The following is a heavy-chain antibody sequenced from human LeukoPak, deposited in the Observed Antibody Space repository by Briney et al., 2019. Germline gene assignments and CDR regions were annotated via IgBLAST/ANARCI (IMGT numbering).Heavy chain of an antibody. V-gene: IGHV3-23*01. D-gene: IGHD3-10*01. CDR3: STDNFYYDSGSPPLS. CDR2: ISGSGGST. J-gene: IGHJ4*02. CDR1: GFTFSSYA. Sequence: GGSLRLSCAASGFTFSSYAMSWVRQAPGKGLEWVSAISGSGGSTYYADSVKGRFTISRDNSKNTLYLQMNSLRAEDTAVYYCSTDNFYYDSGSPPLSWGQGTLVTVSS.